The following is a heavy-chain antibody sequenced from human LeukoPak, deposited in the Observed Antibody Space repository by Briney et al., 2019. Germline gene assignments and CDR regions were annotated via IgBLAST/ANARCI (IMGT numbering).Heavy chain of an antibody. Sequence: PSETLSLTCTVSGYSISSGYYWSWIRQPSGKGLEWIGYIYYSGSMNSSPSLKSRVTISVDTSKNQFSLDLSSVTAADTAVYYCASFYGSDLGHAFDIWGRGTMVTVSS. CDR1: GYSISSGYY. D-gene: IGHD3-10*01. CDR2: IYYSGSM. V-gene: IGHV4-61*01. CDR3: ASFYGSDLGHAFDI. J-gene: IGHJ3*02.